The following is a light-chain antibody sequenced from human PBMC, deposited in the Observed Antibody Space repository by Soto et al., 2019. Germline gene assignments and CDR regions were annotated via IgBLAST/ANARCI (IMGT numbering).Light chain of an antibody. V-gene: IGKV1-5*03. CDR2: KAS. J-gene: IGKJ1*01. Sequence: DIQMTQSPSTLSASVGDRVTITCRASQSISSWLDWYQQKPGKAPKLLIYKASNLESGVPSRFSGSGSGTEFTLTISSLQPDDFATYDCQQYNSYPTFGQGTKVEIK. CDR3: QQYNSYPT. CDR1: QSISSW.